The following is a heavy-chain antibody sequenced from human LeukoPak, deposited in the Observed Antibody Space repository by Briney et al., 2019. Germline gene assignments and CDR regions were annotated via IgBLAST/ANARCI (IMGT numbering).Heavy chain of an antibody. D-gene: IGHD2-15*01. V-gene: IGHV1-2*02. J-gene: IGHJ4*02. CDR2: INPNSGGT. CDR1: GYTLTGYS. Sequence: GASVKVSCKASGYTLTGYSLHWVRQAPGQGLEWMGWINPNSGGTNYAQKFQGRVTMTRDTSISTAYMDLSRLRSDDTAVYYCARERDCSGGSCYSAFDYWGQGTLVTVSS. CDR3: ARERDCSGGSCYSAFDY.